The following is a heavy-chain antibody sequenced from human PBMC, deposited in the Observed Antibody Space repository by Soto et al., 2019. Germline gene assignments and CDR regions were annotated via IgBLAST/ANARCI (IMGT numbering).Heavy chain of an antibody. CDR1: GFSLTRNGVG. CDR2: VYWDDDK. V-gene: IGHV2-5*02. J-gene: IGHJ4*02. D-gene: IGHD1-26*01. Sequence: QITLKESGPTLVKPTQTLTRTCTFSGFSLTRNGVGVGWIRQPPGKALEWLALVYWDDDKFYSPSLKSRLTITKDTSKNQVVLTMTNMDPVDTATYFCAHRQGQRLGATWRGDYFDYWGQGTLVTVSS. CDR3: AHRQGQRLGATWRGDYFDY.